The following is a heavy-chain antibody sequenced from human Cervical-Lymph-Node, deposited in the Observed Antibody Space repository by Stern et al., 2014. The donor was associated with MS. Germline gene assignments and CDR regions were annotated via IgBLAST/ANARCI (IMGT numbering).Heavy chain of an antibody. CDR3: VRKGSPWANYFDY. Sequence: VQLVESGGGLAQRGGSLRLSCAASGFPFSRYSMSWVRLAPGKGLEGISYITTGSATLYYADSVKGRFTISRENAENSLFLQMNSLSDEDTAIYYCVRKGSPWANYFDYWGQGTLVSVSS. CDR2: ITTGSATL. CDR1: GFPFSRYS. D-gene: IGHD7-27*01. V-gene: IGHV3-48*02. J-gene: IGHJ4*02.